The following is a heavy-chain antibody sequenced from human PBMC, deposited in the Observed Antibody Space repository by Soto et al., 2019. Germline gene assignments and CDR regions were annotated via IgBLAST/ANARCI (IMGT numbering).Heavy chain of an antibody. CDR3: ARSGNWNYVRYYYYYGMDV. D-gene: IGHD1-7*01. V-gene: IGHV3-53*01. J-gene: IGHJ6*02. Sequence: PGGSLRLSCAASGFTVSSNYMSWVRQAPGKGLEWVSVIYSGGSTYYADSVKGRFTISRDNSKNTLYLQMNSLRAEDTAVYYCARSGNWNYVRYYYYYGMDVWGQGTTVTVSS. CDR2: IYSGGST. CDR1: GFTVSSNY.